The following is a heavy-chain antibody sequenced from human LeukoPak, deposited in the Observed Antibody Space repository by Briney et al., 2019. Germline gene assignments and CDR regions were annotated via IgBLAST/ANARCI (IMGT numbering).Heavy chain of an antibody. D-gene: IGHD3-9*01. Sequence: SETLSLTCTVSGGSISSYYWSWIRQPPGKGLEWIGYIYYSGSTNYNPSLKSRVTISVDTSKNQFSLKLSSVTVADTAVYYCARTYYDILTGREDAFDIWGQGTMVTVSS. CDR1: GGSISSYY. CDR2: IYYSGST. J-gene: IGHJ3*02. CDR3: ARTYYDILTGREDAFDI. V-gene: IGHV4-59*08.